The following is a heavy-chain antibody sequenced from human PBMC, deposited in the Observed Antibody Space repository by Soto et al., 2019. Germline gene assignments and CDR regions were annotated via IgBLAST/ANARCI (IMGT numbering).Heavy chain of an antibody. CDR2: IYYIGST. CDR3: ARQRYCISTSCYAVDWFDP. J-gene: IGHJ5*02. V-gene: IGHV4-59*08. CDR1: GGSIRSYY. D-gene: IGHD2-2*01. Sequence: PSETLSLTCTVSGGSIRSYYWGWILQHPGKGLEWIGYIYYIGSTNYNPSLKSRVTISIDTSKNQFSLKLSSVTAADTAVYYCARQRYCISTSCYAVDWFDPSGQGTPVTVSS.